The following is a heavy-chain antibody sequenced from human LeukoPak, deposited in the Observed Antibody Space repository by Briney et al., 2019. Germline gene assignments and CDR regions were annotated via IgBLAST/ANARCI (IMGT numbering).Heavy chain of an antibody. D-gene: IGHD5-12*01. J-gene: IGHJ6*03. CDR3: AKGDAGYSGYTYYYYYMDV. CDR2: ISGSGGST. Sequence: GGSLRLSCAASGFTFSSYAMSCVRQAPGKGLEWVSAISGSGGSTYYADSVKGRFTISRDNSKNTLYLQMNSLRAEDTAVYYCAKGDAGYSGYTYYYYYMDVWGKGTTVTVSS. V-gene: IGHV3-23*01. CDR1: GFTFSSYA.